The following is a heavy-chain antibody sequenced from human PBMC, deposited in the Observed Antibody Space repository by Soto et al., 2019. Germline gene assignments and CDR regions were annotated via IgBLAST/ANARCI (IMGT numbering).Heavy chain of an antibody. CDR2: INAGNGNT. Sequence: ASVKVSCKASGYTFATYAMHWVRQAPGQRLEWMGWINAGNGNTKYSQKFQGRVTITRDTSASTACMELSSLRSEDTAVYYCARVGNSSGYYSVNWFDPWGQGTLVTVS. CDR1: GYTFATYA. V-gene: IGHV1-3*01. CDR3: ARVGNSSGYYSVNWFDP. J-gene: IGHJ5*02. D-gene: IGHD3-22*01.